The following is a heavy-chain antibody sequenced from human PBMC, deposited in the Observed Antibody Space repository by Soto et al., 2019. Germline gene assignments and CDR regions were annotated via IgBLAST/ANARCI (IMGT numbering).Heavy chain of an antibody. CDR2: IYYNGTT. CDR1: GGSIRSPNFS. D-gene: IGHD3-9*01. V-gene: IGHV4-31*03. Sequence: SETLSLTCTVIGGSIRSPNFSWSWIRQHSGKGPEWIGNIYYNGTTTYSPSLESRLTISLDPSKNQFPLKLSSVTAADTAVYYCARRYGYYFDYWGQGTLVTVSS. CDR3: ARRYGYYFDY. J-gene: IGHJ4*02.